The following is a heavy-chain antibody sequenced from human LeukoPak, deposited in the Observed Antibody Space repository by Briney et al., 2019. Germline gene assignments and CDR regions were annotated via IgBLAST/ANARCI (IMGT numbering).Heavy chain of an antibody. CDR3: AGDEVVPAAIPYYYYGMDV. CDR2: INHSGST. CDR1: GGSFSGYY. J-gene: IGHJ6*02. Sequence: SETLSLTCAVYGGSFSGYYWSWIRQPPGKGLEWIGEINHSGSTNYNPSLKSRVTISVDTSKNQFSLKLSSVTAADTAVYYCAGDEVVPAAIPYYYYGMDVWGQGTTITVSS. D-gene: IGHD2-2*01. V-gene: IGHV4-34*01.